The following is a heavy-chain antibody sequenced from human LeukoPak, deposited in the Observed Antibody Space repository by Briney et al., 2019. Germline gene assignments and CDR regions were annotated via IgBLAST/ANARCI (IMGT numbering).Heavy chain of an antibody. CDR3: ARDRTGLWFGESGDLAFDY. D-gene: IGHD3-10*01. CDR1: GYTFTGYY. V-gene: IGHV1-2*02. Sequence: ASVKVSCRASGYTFTGYYMHWVRQAPGQGLEWMGWINPNSGGTNYAQKFQGRVTMTRDTSISTAYMELSRLRSDDTAVYYCARDRTGLWFGESGDLAFDYWGQGTLVTVSS. J-gene: IGHJ4*02. CDR2: INPNSGGT.